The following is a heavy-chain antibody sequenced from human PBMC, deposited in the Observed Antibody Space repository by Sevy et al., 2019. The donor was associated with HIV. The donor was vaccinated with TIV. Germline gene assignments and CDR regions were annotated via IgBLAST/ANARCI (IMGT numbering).Heavy chain of an antibody. CDR1: GFTFSSYW. CDR2: IKQDGSEK. V-gene: IGHV3-7*01. CDR3: ASQGGYDFWSGRNPSMDV. D-gene: IGHD3-3*01. J-gene: IGHJ6*02. Sequence: GGSLRLSCAASGFTFSSYWMSWVRQAPGKGLEWVANIKQDGSEKYNVDSMKGRFTISRDKAKNSLYLPMNSLRAEDTAVYYCASQGGYDFWSGRNPSMDVWGQGTTVTVSS.